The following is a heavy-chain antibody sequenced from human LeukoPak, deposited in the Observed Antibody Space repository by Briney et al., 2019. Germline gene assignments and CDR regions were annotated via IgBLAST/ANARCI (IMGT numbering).Heavy chain of an antibody. CDR1: GYTFTGYY. CDR3: ARDPGYSYGYVDYYYMDV. Sequence: ASVKVSCKASGYTFTGYYMHWVRQAPGQGLEWMGWINPNSGGTNYAQKFQGRVTMTRDTSISTAYMELSRLRSDDTAVYYCARDPGYSYGYVDYYYMDVWGKGTTVTISS. D-gene: IGHD5-18*01. J-gene: IGHJ6*03. CDR2: INPNSGGT. V-gene: IGHV1-2*02.